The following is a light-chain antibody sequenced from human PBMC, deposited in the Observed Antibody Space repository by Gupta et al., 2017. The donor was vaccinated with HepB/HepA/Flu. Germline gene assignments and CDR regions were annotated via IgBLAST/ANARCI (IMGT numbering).Light chain of an antibody. Sequence: SYELTQPPSVSVSPGQTASITCPGDKLGDKYACWYQQKPGQSPVLVLYQDSKRPSGIPERFSGSNSGNTATLTISGTQAMDEDDYYCQAWDSSTAVFGGGTKLTVL. J-gene: IGLJ2*01. CDR2: QDS. CDR3: QAWDSSTAV. V-gene: IGLV3-1*01. CDR1: KLGDKY.